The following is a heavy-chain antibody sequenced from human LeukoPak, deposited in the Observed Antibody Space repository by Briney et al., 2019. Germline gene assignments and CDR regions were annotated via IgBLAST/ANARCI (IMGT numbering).Heavy chain of an antibody. CDR1: GGSISSYY. CDR3: ARGPYDSSGYYQVAFDI. J-gene: IGHJ3*02. V-gene: IGHV4-4*07. Sequence: ASETLSLTCTVSGGSISSYYWSWIRQPAGKGLEWIGRICTSGRTNYNPSLKSRVTMSVDTSKNQFSLKLSSVTAADTAVYYCARGPYDSSGYYQVAFDIWGQGTMVTVSS. D-gene: IGHD3-22*01. CDR2: ICTSGRT.